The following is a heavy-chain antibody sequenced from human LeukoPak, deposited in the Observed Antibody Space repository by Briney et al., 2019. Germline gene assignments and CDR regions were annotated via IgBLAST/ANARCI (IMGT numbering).Heavy chain of an antibody. D-gene: IGHD2-2*01. CDR3: ARDLYCSSTSCRANNWFDP. J-gene: IGHJ5*02. CDR2: IYTSGST. V-gene: IGHV4-4*07. Sequence: SETLSLTCTVSGGSISSYYWSWIRQPAGKGLEWIGRIYTSGSTNYNPSLKSRVTISVDKSKNQFSLKLSSVTAADTAVYYCARDLYCSSTSCRANNWFDPWGQGTVVPVSS. CDR1: GGSISSYY.